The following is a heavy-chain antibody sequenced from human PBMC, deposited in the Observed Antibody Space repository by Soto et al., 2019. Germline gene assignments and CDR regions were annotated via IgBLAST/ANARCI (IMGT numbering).Heavy chain of an antibody. D-gene: IGHD6-13*01. J-gene: IGHJ5*02. Sequence: PSETLSLTCAVYGGSFSGYYWSWIRQPPGKGLEWIGEINHSGSTNYNPSPKSRVTISVDTSKNQFSLKLSSVTAADTAVYYCARGRNRAAAGRSKAGKYNWFDPWGQGTLVTVSS. CDR1: GGSFSGYY. V-gene: IGHV4-34*01. CDR2: INHSGST. CDR3: ARGRNRAAAGRSKAGKYNWFDP.